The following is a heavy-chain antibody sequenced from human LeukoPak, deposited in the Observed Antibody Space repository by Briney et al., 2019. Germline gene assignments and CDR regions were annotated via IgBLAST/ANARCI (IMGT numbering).Heavy chain of an antibody. V-gene: IGHV4-34*01. CDR2: INHSGYT. D-gene: IGHD6-19*01. J-gene: IGHJ4*02. CDR3: TRAVAGHPD. Sequence: SVTLSLTCAVSGVPFSNYYWSWVRQSPRQGLEWIGEINHSGYTNYNPSLKSRVTMSIDTSKNQFSLKLTSVTAADAGVYYCTRAVAGHPDWGQGTLVTVSS. CDR1: GVPFSNYY.